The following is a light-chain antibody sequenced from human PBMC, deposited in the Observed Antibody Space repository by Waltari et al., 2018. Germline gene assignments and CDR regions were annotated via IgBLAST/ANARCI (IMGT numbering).Light chain of an antibody. V-gene: IGKV1-5*03. J-gene: IGKJ1*01. Sequence: DIQMTQSPSTLSASVGDRVTITCRASQSISIWLAWYQQKPGKAPKLLIYSAASLESGVPSRFSGSGSVTEFTLTISSLQPDDFATYYCQQYNSYWTFGQGTKVEIK. CDR3: QQYNSYWT. CDR2: SAA. CDR1: QSISIW.